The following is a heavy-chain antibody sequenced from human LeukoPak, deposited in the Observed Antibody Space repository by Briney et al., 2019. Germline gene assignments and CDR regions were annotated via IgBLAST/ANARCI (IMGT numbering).Heavy chain of an antibody. J-gene: IGHJ4*02. Sequence: SETLSLTCTVSGGSISSYYWSWIRQPPGKGLEWIGYIYYSGSTNYNPSLKSRVTISVDTSKNQFSLKLSSVTAADTTVYYCARVLVEMATIVGLDYWGQGTLVTVSS. CDR1: GGSISSYY. CDR2: IYYSGST. CDR3: ARVLVEMATIVGLDY. V-gene: IGHV4-59*01. D-gene: IGHD5-24*01.